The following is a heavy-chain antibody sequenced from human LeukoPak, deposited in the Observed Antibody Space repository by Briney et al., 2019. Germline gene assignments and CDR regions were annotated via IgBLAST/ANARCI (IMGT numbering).Heavy chain of an antibody. Sequence: SETLSLTCTVSGGSINSYYWSWIRQPPGKGLECIGYIHYTGSTNYNPSLKSRVTISVDTSKSQFSLRLSSVTAADTAIYYCARGGYYGSGNDFRFDPWGQGTLVTVSS. CDR2: IHYTGST. J-gene: IGHJ5*02. CDR1: GGSINSYY. D-gene: IGHD3-10*01. CDR3: ARGGYYGSGNDFRFDP. V-gene: IGHV4-59*01.